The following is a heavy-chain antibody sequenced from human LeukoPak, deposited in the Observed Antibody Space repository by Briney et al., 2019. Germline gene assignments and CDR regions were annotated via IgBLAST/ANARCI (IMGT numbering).Heavy chain of an antibody. J-gene: IGHJ6*02. CDR1: GGSISSSSYY. V-gene: IGHV4-39*01. CDR2: IYYSGST. Sequence: PSETLSLTCTVSGGSISSSSYYWGRIRQPPGKGLEWIGSIYYSGSTYYNPSLKSRVTISVDTSKNQFSLKLSSVTAADTAVYYRARHCSSTSCSYYYYYGMDVWGQGTTVTVSS. D-gene: IGHD2-2*01. CDR3: ARHCSSTSCSYYYYYGMDV.